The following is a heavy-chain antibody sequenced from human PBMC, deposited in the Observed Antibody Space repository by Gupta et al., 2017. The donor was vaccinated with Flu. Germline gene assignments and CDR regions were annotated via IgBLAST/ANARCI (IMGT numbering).Heavy chain of an antibody. V-gene: IGHV3-23*01. CDR1: GFTFSSYA. CDR3: AKDREMPTTPYYFDY. CDR2: ISGSGGRT. Sequence: EVQLLESGGGLVQPGGSLRLSCAASGFTFSSYAMSWVRQAPGKGLEWVSAISGSGGRTYYADSVKGRFTISRDNSKNTLYLQMNSLRAEDTAVYYCAKDREMPTTPYYFDYWGQGTLVTVSS. J-gene: IGHJ4*02. D-gene: IGHD1-1*01.